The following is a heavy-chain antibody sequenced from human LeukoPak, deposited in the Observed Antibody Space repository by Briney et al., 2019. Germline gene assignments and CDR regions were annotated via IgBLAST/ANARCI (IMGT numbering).Heavy chain of an antibody. V-gene: IGHV4-59*08. Sequence: SETLSLTCTVSGGSISSSYWSWIRQPPGKGLEWIGYIYYSGSTNYNPSLKSRVTISVDTSKNQFSLKLSSVTAADTAVYYCARGWTGKGMYYFDYWGQGTLVTVSS. D-gene: IGHD3-10*01. CDR2: IYYSGST. J-gene: IGHJ4*02. CDR1: GGSISSSY. CDR3: ARGWTGKGMYYFDY.